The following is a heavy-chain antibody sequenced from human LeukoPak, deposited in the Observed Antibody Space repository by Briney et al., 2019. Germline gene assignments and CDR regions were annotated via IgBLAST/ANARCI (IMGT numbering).Heavy chain of an antibody. V-gene: IGHV4-39*07. Sequence: SETLSLTCTVSGGSISSSSYYWGWIRQPPGKGLEWIGSIYYSGSTNYNPSLKSRVTISVDTSKNQFSLKLSSVTAADTAVYYCARLFYYDSSGYYPRFDYWGQGTLVTVSS. CDR2: IYYSGST. J-gene: IGHJ4*02. CDR3: ARLFYYDSSGYYPRFDY. D-gene: IGHD3-22*01. CDR1: GGSISSSSYY.